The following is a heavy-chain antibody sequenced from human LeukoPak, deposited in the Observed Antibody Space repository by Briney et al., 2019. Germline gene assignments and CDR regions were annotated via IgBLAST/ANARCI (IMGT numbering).Heavy chain of an antibody. J-gene: IGHJ4*02. CDR1: GFTFRSYS. CDR3: ARDKVRGAKPPFDY. V-gene: IGHV3-48*04. Sequence: PGGSLRLSCAASGFTFRSYSMNWVRQAPGKGLEWVSYISSSSSTIYYADSVKGRFTISRDNAKNSLYLQMNSLRAEDTAVYYCARDKVRGAKPPFDYWGQGTLVTVSS. D-gene: IGHD3-10*01. CDR2: ISSSSSTI.